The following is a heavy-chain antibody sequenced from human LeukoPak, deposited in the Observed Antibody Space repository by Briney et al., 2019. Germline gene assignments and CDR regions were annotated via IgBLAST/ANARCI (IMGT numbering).Heavy chain of an antibody. J-gene: IGHJ3*02. CDR3: AKSYDFWSGYPSDAFDI. CDR1: GFTFSDYY. CDR2: ISSSSSYI. Sequence: PGGSLRLSCAASGFTFSDYYMSWIGQAPGKGLEWVSSISSSSSYIYYADSVKGRFTISRDNSKNTLYLQMNSLRAEDTAVYYCAKSYDFWSGYPSDAFDIWGQGTMVTVSS. V-gene: IGHV3-11*03. D-gene: IGHD3-3*01.